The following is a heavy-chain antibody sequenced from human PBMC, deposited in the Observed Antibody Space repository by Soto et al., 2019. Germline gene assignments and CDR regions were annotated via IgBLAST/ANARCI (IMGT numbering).Heavy chain of an antibody. V-gene: IGHV1-8*01. CDR1: GYTFTSYD. CDR3: AKKRGAYYYYYGMDV. Sequence: ASVKVSCKASGYTFTSYDINWVRQATGQGLEWMGWMNPNSGNTGYAQKFQGRVTMTRNTSISTAYVELSSLRSEDTAVYYCAKKRGAYYYYYGMDVWGQGTTVTVAS. J-gene: IGHJ6*02. CDR2: MNPNSGNT. D-gene: IGHD1-26*01.